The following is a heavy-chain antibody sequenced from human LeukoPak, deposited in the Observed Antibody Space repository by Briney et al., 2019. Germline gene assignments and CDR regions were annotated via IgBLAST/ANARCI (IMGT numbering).Heavy chain of an antibody. D-gene: IGHD1-1*01. Sequence: SETLSLTCAVYGGSFRGFYWSWIRQPPGKGLEWIGDINHGGYTNYDPSLKSRVTISLDTSKNHFSLQLNSVTAADTAVYYCARNWDSWGQGTLVTVSS. V-gene: IGHV4-34*01. CDR1: GGSFRGFY. CDR3: ARNWDS. CDR2: INHGGYT. J-gene: IGHJ4*02.